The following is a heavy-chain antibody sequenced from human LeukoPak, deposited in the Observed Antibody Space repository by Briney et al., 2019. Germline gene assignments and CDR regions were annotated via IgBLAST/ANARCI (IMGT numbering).Heavy chain of an antibody. CDR1: GFSFDDYA. V-gene: IGHV3-21*01. CDR2: ISSSSSYI. Sequence: KTGGSLRLSCAASGFSFDDYAMHWVRQAPGKGLEWVSSISSSSSYIYYADSVKGRFTISRDNAKNSLYLQMNSLRAEDTAVYYCASTEMATIAIDYWGQGTLVTLSS. J-gene: IGHJ4*02. CDR3: ASTEMATIAIDY. D-gene: IGHD5-24*01.